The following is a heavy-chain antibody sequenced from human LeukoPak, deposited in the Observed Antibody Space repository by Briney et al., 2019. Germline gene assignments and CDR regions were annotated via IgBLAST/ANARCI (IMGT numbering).Heavy chain of an antibody. CDR2: IYYSGST. CDR3: ARRDVTGTFDY. V-gene: IGHV4-38-2*02. D-gene: IGHD1-20*01. CDR1: GYSISSGYY. J-gene: IGHJ4*02. Sequence: SETLSLTCTVSGYSISSGYYWGWIRQPPGKGLEWIGSIYYSGSTYYNPSLKSRVTISVDTSKNQFSLKLSSVTAADTAVYYCARRDVTGTFDYWGQGTLVTVSS.